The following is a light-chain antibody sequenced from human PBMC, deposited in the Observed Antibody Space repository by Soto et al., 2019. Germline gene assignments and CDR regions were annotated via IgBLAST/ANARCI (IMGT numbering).Light chain of an antibody. CDR2: DAS. V-gene: IGKV1-33*01. J-gene: IGKJ4*01. Sequence: DIQMTQSPSSLSASVGDRVTITCQASQDISNYLNWYQQKPGKAPKLLIYDASNLETGVPSRFSASGSGTDFTFTISSLQPEDIATYTCQQYDNHPLTLGGGTKVDIK. CDR3: QQYDNHPLT. CDR1: QDISNY.